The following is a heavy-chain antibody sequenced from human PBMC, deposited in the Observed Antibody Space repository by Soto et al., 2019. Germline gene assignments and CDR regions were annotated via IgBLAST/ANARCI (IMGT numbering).Heavy chain of an antibody. CDR1: GGSISSYY. CDR2: TYYSGST. CDR3: ARDKAYYDSSGYTDRWFDP. Sequence: SETLSLTCTVSGGSISSYYWSWIRQPPGKGLEWIGYTYYSGSTNYNPSLKSRVTISVDTSKDQFSLKLSSVTAADTAVYYCARDKAYYDSSGYTDRWFDPWGQGTLVTVSS. V-gene: IGHV4-59*01. D-gene: IGHD3-22*01. J-gene: IGHJ5*02.